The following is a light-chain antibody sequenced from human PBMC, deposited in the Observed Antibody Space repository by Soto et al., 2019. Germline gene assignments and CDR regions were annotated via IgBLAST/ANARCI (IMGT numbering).Light chain of an antibody. CDR3: QQYGTSPST. CDR1: RSISTY. V-gene: IGKV3-11*01. CDR2: EAL. J-gene: IGKJ1*01. Sequence: ETVLTQSPATLSLSPGERATLSCRASRSISTYLAWYQQKPGQAPRLLIYEALNRATGIPARFSGSGSGTDFTLTISSLEPEDFAVYYCQQYGTSPSTFGQGTKVDIK.